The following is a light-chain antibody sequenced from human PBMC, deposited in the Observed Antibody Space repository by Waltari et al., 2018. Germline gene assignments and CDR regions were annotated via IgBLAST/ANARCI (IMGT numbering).Light chain of an antibody. V-gene: IGKV3-11*01. J-gene: IGKJ4*01. CDR3: QQRSNWPPLT. CDR2: EAP. CDR1: QSISTY. Sequence: EIVLTQSPVTLSLSPGERATLSCRASQSISTYLAWYQHKPGQAPRLLIYEAPNRATGIPARFSGSGSGTDFTLTITSLEPEDFAFYYCQQRSNWPPLTFGGGTKVEIK.